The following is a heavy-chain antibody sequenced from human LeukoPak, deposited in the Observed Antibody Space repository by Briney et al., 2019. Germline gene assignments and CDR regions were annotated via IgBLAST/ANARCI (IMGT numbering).Heavy chain of an antibody. Sequence: SETLSLTCAVYGGSFSGYYWSWLRQPPGKGLEWIGEINHSGSTNYNPSLKSRVTISVDTSKNQFSLKLSSVTAADTAVYYCARALSGYYYGSGLYMDVWGKGTTVTVSS. CDR2: INHSGST. CDR3: ARALSGYYYGSGLYMDV. CDR1: GGSFSGYY. J-gene: IGHJ6*03. D-gene: IGHD3-10*01. V-gene: IGHV4-34*01.